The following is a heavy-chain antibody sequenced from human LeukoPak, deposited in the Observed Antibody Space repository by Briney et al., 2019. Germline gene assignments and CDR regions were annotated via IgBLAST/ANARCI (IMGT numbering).Heavy chain of an antibody. D-gene: IGHD3-9*01. CDR1: GYTFTSYG. CDR3: ARGSFPPYDILTGFDY. Sequence: ASVKVSCTASGYTFTSYGISWVRRAPGQGLEWMGWISAYNGNTNYAQKLQGRVTMTTDTSTSTAYMELRSLRSDDTAVYYCARGSFPPYDILTGFDYWGQGTLVTVSS. J-gene: IGHJ4*02. V-gene: IGHV1-18*01. CDR2: ISAYNGNT.